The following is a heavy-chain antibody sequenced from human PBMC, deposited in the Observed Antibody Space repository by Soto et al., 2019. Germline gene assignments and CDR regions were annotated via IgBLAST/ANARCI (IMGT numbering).Heavy chain of an antibody. D-gene: IGHD3-10*01. J-gene: IGHJ6*02. V-gene: IGHV1-18*01. CDR1: GYTFTNSD. Sequence: GASVKVSCKASGYTFTNSDINWVRQAPGQGLEWMGWISTYTGNTNYAQKLQGRVTMTTDTSTSTAYMELRSLRSDDTAVYYCARGYYYGSGRPTPGGMDVWGQGTTVTVSS. CDR2: ISTYTGNT. CDR3: ARGYYYGSGRPTPGGMDV.